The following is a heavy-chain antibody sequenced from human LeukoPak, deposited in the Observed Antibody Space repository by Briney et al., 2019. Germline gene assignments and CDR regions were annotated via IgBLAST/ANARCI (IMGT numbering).Heavy chain of an antibody. CDR1: EFTFSNYA. Sequence: GGSLRLSCEASEFTFSNYAMSWVRQSPGKGLEWVATISGGGGTTHYADSVKGRFTISRDNSIHTLYLRMNSLGGEDTAVYYCVKGHSSGWYWLDPWGQGTLVTVSS. CDR3: VKGHSSGWYWLDP. CDR2: ISGGGGTT. D-gene: IGHD6-19*01. J-gene: IGHJ5*02. V-gene: IGHV3-23*01.